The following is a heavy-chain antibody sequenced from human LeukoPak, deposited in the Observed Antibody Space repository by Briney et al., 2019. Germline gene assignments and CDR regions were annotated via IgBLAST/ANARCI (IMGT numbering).Heavy chain of an antibody. D-gene: IGHD3-22*01. CDR2: INSDGIST. V-gene: IGHV3-74*01. Sequence: GGSLRLSCAASRFTFSRYWMHWVRQAPGKGLVCVSRINSDGISTSYADSVKGRFTIARDNAKNTLYLQMNSLRGEDTAVYYCARDGNYYDSSGPADYWGQGTLVTVSS. CDR3: ARDGNYYDSSGPADY. J-gene: IGHJ4*02. CDR1: RFTFSRYW.